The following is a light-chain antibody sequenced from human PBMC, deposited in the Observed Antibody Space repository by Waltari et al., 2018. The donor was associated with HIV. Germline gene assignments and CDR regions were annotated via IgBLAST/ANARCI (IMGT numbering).Light chain of an antibody. V-gene: IGLV2-14*03. CDR1: SSDVGGYNY. CDR3: SSYTSSSPYA. J-gene: IGLJ1*01. Sequence: QSALTQPASVSGPPGQSITISCTGTSSDVGGYNYVSWYQQHPGKAPKLMIYDVSNRPSGVSNRFSGSKSGNTASRTISGLQAEDEADYYCSSYTSSSPYAFGTGTKVTVL. CDR2: DVS.